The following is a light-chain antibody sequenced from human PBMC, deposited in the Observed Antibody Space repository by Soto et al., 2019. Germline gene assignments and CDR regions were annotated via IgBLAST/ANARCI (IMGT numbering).Light chain of an antibody. CDR2: DAS. CDR1: QGISNY. J-gene: IGKJ2*01. CDR3: QQYHYLPYT. Sequence: DIQMTQSPSSLSASVGDRVTITCQSSQGISNYLNWYQHKPGKAPKLLMYDASNLETGVPSRFSGSGSGTDFTFTISSLQPEDTAIYFCQQYHYLPYTFGQGTKVEIK. V-gene: IGKV1-33*01.